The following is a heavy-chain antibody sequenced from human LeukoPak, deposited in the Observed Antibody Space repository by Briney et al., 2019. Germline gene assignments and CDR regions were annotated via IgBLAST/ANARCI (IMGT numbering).Heavy chain of an antibody. CDR1: GFTFSSYG. J-gene: IGHJ4*02. CDR3: AKDLRWELLRVSAYFDY. Sequence: GSLRLSCAASGFTFSSYGIHWVRQAPGKGLEWVAFIRYDGSNKYYADSVKGRFTISRDNSKNTLYLQMNSLRAEDTAVYYCAKDLRWELLRVSAYFDYWGQGTLVTVSS. D-gene: IGHD1-26*01. CDR2: IRYDGSNK. V-gene: IGHV3-30*02.